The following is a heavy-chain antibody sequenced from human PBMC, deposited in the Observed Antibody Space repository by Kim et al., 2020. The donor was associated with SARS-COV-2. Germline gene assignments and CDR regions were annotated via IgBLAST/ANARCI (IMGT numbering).Heavy chain of an antibody. CDR2: IIPILGIA. Sequence: SVKVSCKASGGTFSSYTISWVRQAPGQGLEWMGRIIPILGIANYAQKFQGRVTITADKSTSTAYMELSSLRSEDMAVYYCAREDSRRGYSYGYSYYYYGMDVWGQGTTVTVSS. CDR3: AREDSRRGYSYGYSYYYYGMDV. V-gene: IGHV1-69*04. CDR1: GGTFSSYT. J-gene: IGHJ6*02. D-gene: IGHD5-18*01.